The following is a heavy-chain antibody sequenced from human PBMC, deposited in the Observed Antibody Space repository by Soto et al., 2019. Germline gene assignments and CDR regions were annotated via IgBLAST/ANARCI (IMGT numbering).Heavy chain of an antibody. CDR1: GGTFSTYA. D-gene: IGHD3-3*01. Sequence: VQLVQSGAEVKKPGSSVKVSCKASGGTFSTYAISWVRQAPGQGLEWMGGIIPIFDTAKYAQKFQGRVTITADESTSTAYMELSSLRSEDTAVYYCAREIFGVIISGGRDAFDIWGQGTMVTVSS. V-gene: IGHV1-69*01. CDR2: IIPIFDTA. J-gene: IGHJ3*02. CDR3: AREIFGVIISGGRDAFDI.